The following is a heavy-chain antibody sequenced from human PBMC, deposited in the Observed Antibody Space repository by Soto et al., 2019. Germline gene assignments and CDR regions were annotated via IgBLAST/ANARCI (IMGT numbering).Heavy chain of an antibody. Sequence: PEGSLRLSCATSGFTFSSRWMHWVRQAPGKGLVWVSYINSDRSTTTYADSVKGRFTISRDNAKNTVYLQMNSLRVDDTAVYYCARDTSYSTDYWGQGTLVTVSS. CDR3: ARDTSYSTDY. CDR1: GFTFSSRW. J-gene: IGHJ4*02. V-gene: IGHV3-74*01. CDR2: INSDRSTT. D-gene: IGHD2-2*01.